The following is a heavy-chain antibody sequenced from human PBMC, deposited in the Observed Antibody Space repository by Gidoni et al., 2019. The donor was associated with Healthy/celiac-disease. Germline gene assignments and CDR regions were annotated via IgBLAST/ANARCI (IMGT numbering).Heavy chain of an antibody. CDR1: GFGSTTYW. V-gene: IGHV5-51*01. CDR3: ARGGYCISTSCYYFDY. Sequence: EVQLVQSVAEVQKPGESLTISGKHPGFGSTTYWIGWVRQMPGKSLEWMGIIYPDDSDTRYSPSFQGQVTISADKSISTAYLQWSSLKASDTAIYYCARGGYCISTSCYYFDYWGQGTLVTVSS. CDR2: IYPDDSDT. D-gene: IGHD2-2*01. J-gene: IGHJ4*02.